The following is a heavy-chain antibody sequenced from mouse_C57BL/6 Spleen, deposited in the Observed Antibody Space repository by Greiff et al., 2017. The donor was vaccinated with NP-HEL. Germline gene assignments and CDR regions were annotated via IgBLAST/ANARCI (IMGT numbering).Heavy chain of an antibody. CDR1: GYTFTSYT. CDR2: INPSSGYT. J-gene: IGHJ4*01. D-gene: IGHD2-2*01. V-gene: IGHV1-4*01. CDR3: ARSDYGYDGYAMDY. Sequence: VQLQQSGAELARPGASVKMSCKASGYTFTSYTMHWVKQRPGQGLEWIGYINPSSGYTKYNQKFKDKATLTADKSSSTAYMQLSSLTSEDSAVYYCARSDYGYDGYAMDYWGQGTSVTVSS.